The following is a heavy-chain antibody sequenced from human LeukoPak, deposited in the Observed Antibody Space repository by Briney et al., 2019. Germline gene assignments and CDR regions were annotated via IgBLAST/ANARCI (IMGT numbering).Heavy chain of an antibody. CDR3: ARDRQWPALDY. D-gene: IGHD6-19*01. CDR2: IIPIFGTA. J-gene: IGHJ4*02. CDR1: GGTIISYA. V-gene: IGHV1-69*05. Sequence: EASVKVSCKASGGTIISYAISWVRQAPGQGLEWIGRIIPIFGTANYAQKFQGRVTITTDESTSTAYMELSSLRSEDTAVYYCARDRQWPALDYWGQGTLVTVSS.